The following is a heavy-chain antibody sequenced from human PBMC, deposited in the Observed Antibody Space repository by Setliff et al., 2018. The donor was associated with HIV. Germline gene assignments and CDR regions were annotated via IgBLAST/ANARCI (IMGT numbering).Heavy chain of an antibody. CDR2: INAGSGNA. D-gene: IGHD5-18*01. CDR1: GYTFTNYA. J-gene: IGHJ4*02. Sequence: ASVKVSCKASGYTFTNYAVHWVRQAPGQRLEWMGWINAGSGNAKYSQKFQGRVSITRDTSANTAYMELSSLRSEDTAGYYCARDEVPRGYSYGYFQNYWGQGTLVTVSS. CDR3: ARDEVPRGYSYGYFQNY. V-gene: IGHV1-3*01.